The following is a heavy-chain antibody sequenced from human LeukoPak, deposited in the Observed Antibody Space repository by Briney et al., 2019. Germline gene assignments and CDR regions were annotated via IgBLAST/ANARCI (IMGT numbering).Heavy chain of an antibody. CDR3: ASLIQYRGSFAHFDY. V-gene: IGHV4-39*01. CDR2: IYYSGST. Sequence: SETLSLTCTVSSGSISSTTYYWGWIRQPPGKGLEWIGSIYYSGSTYYNPSLKSRVTISVDTSKNQFSLKLSSVTAADTAVYCCASLIQYRGSFAHFDYWGQGTLVTVSS. CDR1: SGSISSTTYY. D-gene: IGHD4-11*01. J-gene: IGHJ4*02.